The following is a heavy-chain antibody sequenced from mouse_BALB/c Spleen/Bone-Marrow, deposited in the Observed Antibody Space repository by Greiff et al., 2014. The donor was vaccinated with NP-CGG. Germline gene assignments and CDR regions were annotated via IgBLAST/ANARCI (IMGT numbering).Heavy chain of an antibody. V-gene: IGHV4-1*02. CDR3: ARNGYYGWMTY. CDR1: GFDFSGYW. J-gene: IGHJ3*01. Sequence: DVQLQESGGGLVQPGGSLKLSCAASGFDFSGYWMTWVRQAPGKGLEWIGEINPDSRTVNYKPSLKEKFIMSRDNAKNTLYLQMSKVRSEDTALYYCARNGYYGWMTYWGQGTLVTVSA. CDR2: INPDSRTV. D-gene: IGHD1-2*01.